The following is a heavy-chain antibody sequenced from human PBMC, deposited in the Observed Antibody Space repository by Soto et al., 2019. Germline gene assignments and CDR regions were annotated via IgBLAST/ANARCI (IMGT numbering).Heavy chain of an antibody. CDR2: ISYDGSNK. J-gene: IGHJ3*01. CDR1: GFTFSSYA. CDR3: AMSREVVTVDAFDL. D-gene: IGHD2-21*02. Sequence: QVQLVESGGGVVQPGRSLRLSCAASGFTFSSYAMHWVRQAPGKGLEWVAVISYDGSNKYYADSVKGRFTISRDNSKNTLYLQMNSLRAEDRAVYYCAMSREVVTVDAFDLWGQGTMGNVSS. V-gene: IGHV3-30-3*01.